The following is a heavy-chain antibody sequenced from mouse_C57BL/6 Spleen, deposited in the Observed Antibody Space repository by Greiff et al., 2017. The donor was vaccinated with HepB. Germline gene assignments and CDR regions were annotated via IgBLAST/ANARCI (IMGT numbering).Heavy chain of an antibody. CDR1: GYTFTDYY. J-gene: IGHJ3*01. CDR3: ARGNDYDPWFAY. V-gene: IGHV1-75*01. D-gene: IGHD2-4*01. Sequence: QVQLQQSGPELVKPGASVKISCQASGYTFTDYYINWVKQRPGQGLEWIGWLFPGSGSTYYNEKFKGKATLTVDKSSRTAYLLLSSLTSEDSAVYFCARGNDYDPWFAYWGQGTLVTFSA. CDR2: LFPGSGST.